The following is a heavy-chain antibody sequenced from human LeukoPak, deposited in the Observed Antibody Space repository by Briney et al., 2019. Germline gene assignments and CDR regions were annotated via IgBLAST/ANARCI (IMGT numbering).Heavy chain of an antibody. Sequence: ASETLSLTCTVSGGSISSGSYYWSWIRQPAGKGLEWIGRIYTSGSTNYNPSLKSRVTISVDTSKNQFSLKLSSVTAADTAVYYCARLNPRRIAAAGTLDYWGQGTLVTVSS. V-gene: IGHV4-61*02. CDR3: ARLNPRRIAAAGTLDY. J-gene: IGHJ4*02. CDR2: IYTSGST. CDR1: GGSISSGSYY. D-gene: IGHD6-13*01.